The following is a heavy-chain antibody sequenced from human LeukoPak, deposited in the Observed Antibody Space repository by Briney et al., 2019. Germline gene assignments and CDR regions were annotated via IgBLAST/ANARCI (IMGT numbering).Heavy chain of an antibody. CDR3: TRHIAAAGKDPSYGYYYYMDV. J-gene: IGHJ6*03. Sequence: GGSLRLSCAASGFTFSGSAMHWVRQASGKGLEWVGRIRSKANSYATAYAASVKGRFTISRDDSKNTAYLQMNSLKTEDTAVYYCTRHIAAAGKDPSYGYYYYMDVWGKGTTVTVSS. CDR1: GFTFSGSA. D-gene: IGHD6-13*01. V-gene: IGHV3-73*01. CDR2: IRSKANSYAT.